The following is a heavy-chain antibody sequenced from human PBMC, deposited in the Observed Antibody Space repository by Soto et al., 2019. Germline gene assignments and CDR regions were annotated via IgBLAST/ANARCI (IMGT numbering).Heavy chain of an antibody. CDR3: ARHGDDILTGSSYYFDY. J-gene: IGHJ4*02. CDR2: IYYSGST. D-gene: IGHD3-9*01. V-gene: IGHV4-39*01. Sequence: SETLSLTCTVSGGSISSSSYYWGWIRQPPGKGLEWIGSIYYSGSTYYNPSLKSRVTISVDTSKNQFSLKLSSVTAADTAVYYCARHGDDILTGSSYYFDYWGQGTLVTVS. CDR1: GGSISSSSYY.